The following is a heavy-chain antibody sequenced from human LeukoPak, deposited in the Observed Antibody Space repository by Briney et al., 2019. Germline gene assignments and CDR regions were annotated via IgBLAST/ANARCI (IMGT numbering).Heavy chain of an antibody. CDR2: INPNSGGT. CDR3: ARVRGISIVGATTDAFDI. V-gene: IGHV1-2*02. Sequence: ASVKVSCKASGYTFTGYYMHWVRQAPGQGLEWMGWINPNSGGTNYAQKFQGRVTMTRDTSISTAYMELSRLRSDDTAVYYCARVRGISIVGATTDAFDIWGQGTMVTVSS. J-gene: IGHJ3*02. CDR1: GYTFTGYY. D-gene: IGHD1-26*01.